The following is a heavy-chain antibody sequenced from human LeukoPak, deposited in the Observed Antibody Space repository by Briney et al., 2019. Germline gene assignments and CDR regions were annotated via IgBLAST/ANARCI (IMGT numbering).Heavy chain of an antibody. CDR1: GGSISSYHYY. D-gene: IGHD1-26*01. J-gene: IGHJ4*02. V-gene: IGHV4-39*01. Sequence: PSETLSLTCTASGGSISSYHYYWTWIRQPPGKGLEWIGEINHSGRTNYNPSLKSRVSISVDTSKNQFSLKVSSVTAADTAVYYCARLVGATRLDYWGQGTLVIVSS. CDR2: INHSGRT. CDR3: ARLVGATRLDY.